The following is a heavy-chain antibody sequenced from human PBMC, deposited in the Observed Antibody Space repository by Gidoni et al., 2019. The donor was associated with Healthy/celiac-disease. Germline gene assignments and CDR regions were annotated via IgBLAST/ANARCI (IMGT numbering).Heavy chain of an antibody. Sequence: QLQLQESGPGLVKPSETLSLTCTVSGRSISSSSYYWGWIRQPPGKGLEWIGSIYYSGSTYYNPSLKSRVTISVDTSKNQFSLKLSSVTAADTAVYYCARFGYDSSGYYPNNYFDYWGQGTLVTVSS. J-gene: IGHJ4*02. D-gene: IGHD3-22*01. V-gene: IGHV4-39*01. CDR3: ARFGYDSSGYYPNNYFDY. CDR1: GRSISSSSYY. CDR2: IYYSGST.